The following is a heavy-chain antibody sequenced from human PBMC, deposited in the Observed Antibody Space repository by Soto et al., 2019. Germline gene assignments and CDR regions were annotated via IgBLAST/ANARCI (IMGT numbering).Heavy chain of an antibody. V-gene: IGHV3-30*18. CDR1: GFTFSSYG. Sequence: LRLSFAASGFTFSSYGMHWVRQAPGKGLEWVAVISYDGSNKYYADSVKGRFTISRDNSKNTLYLQMNSLRAEDTAVYYCAKNPMVRGAREYYFDYWGQGTLVTVSS. CDR3: AKNPMVRGAREYYFDY. CDR2: ISYDGSNK. J-gene: IGHJ4*02. D-gene: IGHD3-10*01.